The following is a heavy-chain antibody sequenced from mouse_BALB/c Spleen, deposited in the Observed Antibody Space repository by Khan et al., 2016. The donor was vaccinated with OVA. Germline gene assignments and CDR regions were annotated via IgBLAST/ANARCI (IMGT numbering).Heavy chain of an antibody. CDR2: IGPGSSNT. CDR1: GYTITSDW. Sequence: DLVKPGTSVKLSCKASGYTITSDWINWIKQRPGQGLEWIGRIGPGSSNTYYNEMFKGKAALTVDTSSNTAYMQLSSLSSEDSTVYFSASENYYGRSCYAMDYWGQGTSVTVSS. D-gene: IGHD1-1*01. V-gene: IGHV1S41*01. J-gene: IGHJ4*01. CDR3: ASENYYGRSCYAMDY.